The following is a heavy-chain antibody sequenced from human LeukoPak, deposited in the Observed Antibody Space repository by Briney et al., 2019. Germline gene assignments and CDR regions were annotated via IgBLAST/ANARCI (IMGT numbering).Heavy chain of an antibody. CDR3: ARDPPLISGSYHYGMDV. CDR2: IYSGGST. V-gene: IGHV3-66*01. D-gene: IGHD3-10*01. Sequence: GGSLRLSCAASGFTVSSNYMSWVRQAPGKGLEWVSVIYSGGSTYYADSVKGRFTNSRDNSKNTLYLQMNSLRAEDTAVYYCARDPPLISGSYHYGMDVWGQGTTVTVSS. CDR1: GFTVSSNY. J-gene: IGHJ6*02.